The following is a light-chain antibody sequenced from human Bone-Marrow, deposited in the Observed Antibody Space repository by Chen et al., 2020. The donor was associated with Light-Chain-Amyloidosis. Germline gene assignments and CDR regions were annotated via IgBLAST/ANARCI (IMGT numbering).Light chain of an antibody. J-gene: IGKJ1*01. CDR2: AAS. CDR1: QTINTY. CDR3: QQNFGSAWT. Sequence: DIQMTQSPSSLSASVGDKVTITCRASQTINTYLNWYQHKPGKAPDLLIFAASTLQSGVPSRFSGSGSGTAFTLTIRSLQPEDFATYYCQQNFGSAWTFGQGTKVEIK. V-gene: IGKV1-39*01.